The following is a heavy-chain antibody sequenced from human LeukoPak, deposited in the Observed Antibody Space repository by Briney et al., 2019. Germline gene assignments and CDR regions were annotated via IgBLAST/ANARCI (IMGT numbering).Heavy chain of an antibody. Sequence: GGSLKLPCAASGFPFTGSAMHWVRQASGKGLEWVGRIRSSSHSDATAYAESMKGRFTISRNDSKKTAYLQMNSLTTEDTAVYYCARGGVCSGGNCYYYFDYWGQGTLVTVSS. CDR1: GFPFTGSA. D-gene: IGHD2-15*01. V-gene: IGHV3-73*01. J-gene: IGHJ4*02. CDR3: ARGGVCSGGNCYYYFDY. CDR2: IRSSSHSDAT.